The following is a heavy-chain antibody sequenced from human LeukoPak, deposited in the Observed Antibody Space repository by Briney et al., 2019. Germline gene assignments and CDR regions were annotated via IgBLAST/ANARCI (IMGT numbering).Heavy chain of an antibody. D-gene: IGHD4-11*01. J-gene: IGHJ6*02. CDR1: GGSISSSNW. CDR2: IYHSGST. Sequence: PSGTLSLTCAVSGGSISSSNWWSWVRQPPGKGLEWIGEIYHSGSTNYNPSLKSRVTISVDKSKNQFSLKLSSVTAANTAVYYCARDLRGDYSYYYYGMDVWGQGTTVTVSS. CDR3: ARDLRGDYSYYYYGMDV. V-gene: IGHV4-4*02.